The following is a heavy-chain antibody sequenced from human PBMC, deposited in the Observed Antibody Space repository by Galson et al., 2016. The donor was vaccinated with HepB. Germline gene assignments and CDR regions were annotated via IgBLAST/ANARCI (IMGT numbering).Heavy chain of an antibody. CDR2: ISSSSTYI. Sequence: SLRLSCAASGFTFSSYNMNWVRQAPGRGLEWVSYISSSSTYIYYTHSVKGRFTIARDNSKNSLYLQMNSLRAEDTAVYYCARDRDRSNWDFDFWGQGTLVTVSS. J-gene: IGHJ4*02. D-gene: IGHD1-1*01. V-gene: IGHV3-21*01. CDR3: ARDRDRSNWDFDF. CDR1: GFTFSSYN.